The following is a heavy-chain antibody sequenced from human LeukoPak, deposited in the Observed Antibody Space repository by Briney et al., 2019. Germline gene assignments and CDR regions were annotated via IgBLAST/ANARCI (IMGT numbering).Heavy chain of an antibody. CDR2: INSDGSRT. J-gene: IGHJ4*02. V-gene: IGHV3-74*01. CDR1: GFTLSSYE. D-gene: IGHD2-21*02. CDR3: ARELPREVTLDY. Sequence: HSGGSLRLPCAASGFTLSSYEMHWVRHAPGKGLVWVSRINSDGSRTVYADSVKGRFTISRDNAKNTLYLQMNSLRAEDTAIYYCARELPREVTLDYWGQGTLVTVSS.